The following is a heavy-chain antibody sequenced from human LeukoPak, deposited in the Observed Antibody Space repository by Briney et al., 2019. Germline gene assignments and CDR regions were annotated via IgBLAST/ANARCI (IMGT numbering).Heavy chain of an antibody. CDR2: INSGGDT. J-gene: IGHJ4*02. D-gene: IGHD6-13*01. V-gene: IGHV3-23*01. CDR3: AKGDPDRGSTN. CDR1: GFTLSSFA. Sequence: GGSLRLSCAASGFTLSSFAMTWVRQAPGKGLEWVSTINSGGDTFYRDSVKGRFTISRDNSKNTLNLQMNSLRVEDTAVFYCAKGDPDRGSTNGGQGTLVTVSS.